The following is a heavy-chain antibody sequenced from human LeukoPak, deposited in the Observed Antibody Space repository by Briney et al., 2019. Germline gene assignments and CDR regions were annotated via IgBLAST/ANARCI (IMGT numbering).Heavy chain of an antibody. Sequence: GASVKVSCKASGGTFSSYAISWVRQAPGQGLEWMGGIIPIFGTANYAQKFQGRVTITADESTSTAYMELGSLRSEDTAVYYCARDSKGYYDSSGYSHGMDVWGQGTTVTVSS. CDR1: GGTFSSYA. D-gene: IGHD3-22*01. J-gene: IGHJ6*02. CDR2: IIPIFGTA. V-gene: IGHV1-69*13. CDR3: ARDSKGYYDSSGYSHGMDV.